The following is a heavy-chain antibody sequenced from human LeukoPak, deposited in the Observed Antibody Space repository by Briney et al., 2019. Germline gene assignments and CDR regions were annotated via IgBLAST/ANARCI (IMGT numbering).Heavy chain of an antibody. D-gene: IGHD6-13*01. CDR3: ARDLFGIAAAGTS. V-gene: IGHV1-3*01. CDR1: GYTFTGYV. CDR2: INAGNGNT. J-gene: IGHJ4*02. Sequence: GASVKVSCKASGYTFTGYVMHWVRQAPGRRLEWMGWINAGNGNTKYSQKFQGRVTITRDTSASTAYMELSSLRSEDTAVYYCARDLFGIAAAGTSWGQGTLVTVSS.